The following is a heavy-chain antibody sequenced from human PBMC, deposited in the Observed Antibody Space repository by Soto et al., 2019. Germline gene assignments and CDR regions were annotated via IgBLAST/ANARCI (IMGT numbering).Heavy chain of an antibody. Sequence: EVRLLESGGDLVQRGGSLRLSCAASGFTFSSYSMSWVRQAPGKGLEWVSSISGGGATTYYADSVKGRFTISRDNSKNTLYLQMNTLRAEDTAMYYCAKGPTAGGTYWVDCWGQGTLVTLSS. CDR2: ISGGGATT. J-gene: IGHJ4*02. CDR3: AKGPTAGGTYWVDC. CDR1: GFTFSSYS. D-gene: IGHD6-13*01. V-gene: IGHV3-23*01.